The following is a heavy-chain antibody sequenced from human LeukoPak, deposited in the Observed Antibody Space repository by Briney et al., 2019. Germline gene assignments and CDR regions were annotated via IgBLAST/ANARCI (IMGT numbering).Heavy chain of an antibody. D-gene: IGHD1-26*01. J-gene: IGHJ4*02. V-gene: IGHV3-23*01. CDR1: GXTFSSYA. Sequence: PGGSLRLSCAASGXTFSSYAMSWVRQAPGKGLEWVSGISGSGVSTYYADSVKGRFTISRDNSKNTLYLQMNSLRAEDTAIYYCAKGIVGVTIVDYWGQGTLVTVSS. CDR2: ISGSGVST. CDR3: AKGIVGVTIVDY.